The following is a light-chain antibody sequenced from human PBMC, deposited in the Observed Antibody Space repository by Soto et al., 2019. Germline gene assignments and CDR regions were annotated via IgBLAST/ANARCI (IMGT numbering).Light chain of an antibody. Sequence: EIVLTQSPATLSLSPGERATLSCRASQSVSSYLAWYQQKPGQAPRLLIYDASNRGTGIPARFNGSGSGTDFTLTISSLEPEDFAVYYCQQRSNWPTFGGGTKVEIK. CDR3: QQRSNWPT. CDR1: QSVSSY. CDR2: DAS. V-gene: IGKV3-11*01. J-gene: IGKJ4*01.